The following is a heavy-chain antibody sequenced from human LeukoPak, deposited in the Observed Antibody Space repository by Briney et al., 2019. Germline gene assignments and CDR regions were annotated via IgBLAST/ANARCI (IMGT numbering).Heavy chain of an antibody. CDR2: IATDGGGP. CDR3: VRDVGPYGGSPAGY. Sequence: GGSLRLSCQASGFPFSSYWMHWVRHAPGKGLVWVSRIATDGGGPISADSVKGRFTISRDNTKNTLYLQMNSLTVEDTAVYFCVRDVGPYGGSPAGYWGQGTLVTVSS. CDR1: GFPFSSYW. D-gene: IGHD2-15*01. V-gene: IGHV3-74*01. J-gene: IGHJ4*02.